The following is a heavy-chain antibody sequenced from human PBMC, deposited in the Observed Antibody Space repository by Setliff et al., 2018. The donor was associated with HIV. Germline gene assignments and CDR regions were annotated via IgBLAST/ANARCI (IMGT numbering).Heavy chain of an antibody. V-gene: IGHV4-38-2*02. CDR2: VYHTGST. Sequence: SETLSLTCTVSGYSISSRYYWGWIRQPPGKGLEWIGSVYHTGSTYYNPSLKSRVTMSAGTSKNQFSLKLSSVTAADTAVYYCASSPAWRSDFGLHTFDYWGQGTLVTVSS. J-gene: IGHJ4*02. CDR3: ASSPAWRSDFGLHTFDY. CDR1: GYSISSRYY. D-gene: IGHD2-2*01.